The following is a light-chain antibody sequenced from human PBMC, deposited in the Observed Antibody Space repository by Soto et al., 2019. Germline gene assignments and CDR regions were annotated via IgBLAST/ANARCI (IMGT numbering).Light chain of an antibody. Sequence: DIQMTQSPSSLSASVGDRVTITCRASQSISSYLNWYQQKPGKAPKILIYAASSLQSGVPSRFSGSGSGTDFTLTISSLQPEDFATYYCQQSYSTSITFGQGTRLEIK. CDR1: QSISSY. CDR2: AAS. J-gene: IGKJ5*01. CDR3: QQSYSTSIT. V-gene: IGKV1-39*01.